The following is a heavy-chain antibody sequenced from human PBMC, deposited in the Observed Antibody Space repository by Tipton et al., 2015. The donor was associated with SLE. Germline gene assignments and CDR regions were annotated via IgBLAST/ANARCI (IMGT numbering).Heavy chain of an antibody. D-gene: IGHD6-19*01. Sequence: SLRLSCAASGFTFSNAWMSWVRQAPGKGLEWVGRIKSKTDGGTTDYAAPVKGRFTISRDDSKNTLYLQMNSLKTEDTAVYYCTTDSSGWTFDYWGQGTLVTVSS. V-gene: IGHV3-15*01. J-gene: IGHJ4*02. CDR1: GFTFSNAW. CDR2: IKSKTDGGTT. CDR3: TTDSSGWTFDY.